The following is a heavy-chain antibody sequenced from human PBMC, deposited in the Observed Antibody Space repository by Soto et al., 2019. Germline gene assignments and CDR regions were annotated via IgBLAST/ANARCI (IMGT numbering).Heavy chain of an antibody. CDR1: GFIFSSFG. CDR3: AKVPPVAGRPMLEYYYYGMDV. V-gene: IGHV3-30*18. D-gene: IGHD6-6*01. Sequence: GGSLRLSCAASGFIFSSFGMHWVRQAPGKGLEWVAVISFDGSNKYYADSVKGRFTISRDSSKNTLYLQMNSLRAEDTAVYFCAKVPPVAGRPMLEYYYYGMDVWAKGPRSPSP. CDR2: ISFDGSNK. J-gene: IGHJ6*02.